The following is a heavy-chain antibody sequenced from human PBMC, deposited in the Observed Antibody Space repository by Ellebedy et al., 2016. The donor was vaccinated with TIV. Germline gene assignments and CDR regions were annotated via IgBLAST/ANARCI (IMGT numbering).Heavy chain of an antibody. D-gene: IGHD4-17*01. CDR2: INQDGSDK. J-gene: IGHJ3*02. CDR1: GFSFRSYW. V-gene: IGHV3-7*01. CDR3: ATDGSFGDYLSPAHAFVI. Sequence: GGSLRLSCAAYGFSFRSYWMSWVRQAPGKGLEWVANINQDGSDKYYVDFVKGRFTISRDNSKNSLYLQLNSLRVDDTAVYYCATDGSFGDYLSPAHAFVIWGQGTMVTVSS.